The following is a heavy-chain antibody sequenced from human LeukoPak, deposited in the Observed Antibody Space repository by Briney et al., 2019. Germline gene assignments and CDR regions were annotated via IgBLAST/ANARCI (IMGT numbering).Heavy chain of an antibody. D-gene: IGHD3-3*01. J-gene: IGHJ4*02. CDR2: TYYSGST. V-gene: IGHV4-59*01. CDR1: GGSISSYY. CDR3: ARVRILGVVIFDY. Sequence: PSETLSLTCTVSGGSISSYYWSWIRKPPGQGLEWIGYTYYSGSTNYNPSLKSRVTISVDTSKNQFSLKLTSVTAADTAVYYCARVRILGVVIFDYWGQGTLVTVSS.